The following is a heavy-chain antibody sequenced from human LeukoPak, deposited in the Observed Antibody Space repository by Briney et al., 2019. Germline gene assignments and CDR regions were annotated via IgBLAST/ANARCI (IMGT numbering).Heavy chain of an antibody. V-gene: IGHV3-23*01. CDR3: ATYRQVLLPFES. Sequence: GGSLRLSCAASGFTFSSYAMTWVRQAPGKGLEWVSTISGSGGSTYYADSVRGRFTISRDNSKSTLSLQMNSLRAEDTAIYYCATYRQVLLPFESWGQGTLVTVSS. CDR1: GFTFSSYA. D-gene: IGHD2-8*02. CDR2: ISGSGGST. J-gene: IGHJ4*02.